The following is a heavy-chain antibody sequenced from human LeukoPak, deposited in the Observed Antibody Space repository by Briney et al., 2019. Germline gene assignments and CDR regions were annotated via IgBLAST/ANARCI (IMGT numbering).Heavy chain of an antibody. CDR2: ISYDGSNK. CDR1: GFTFSSYA. V-gene: IGHV3-30-3*01. CDR3: ARDGGDYY. D-gene: IGHD2-21*02. J-gene: IGHJ4*02. Sequence: GGSLRLSCAASGFTFSSYAMHWVRQAPGKGLEWVAVISYDGSNKYYADSVKSRFTISRDNSKNTLYLQMNSLRAEDTAVYYCARDGGDYYWGQGTLVTVSS.